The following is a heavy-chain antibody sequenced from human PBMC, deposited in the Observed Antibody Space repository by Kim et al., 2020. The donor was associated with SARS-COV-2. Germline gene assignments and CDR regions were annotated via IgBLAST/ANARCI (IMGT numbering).Heavy chain of an antibody. Sequence: GGSLRLSCAASEFTLSSYPMHWVRQAPGKGLEWVAVISYDDGSKKYYADSVKGRFTISRDNSKNTLYLQMNSLRPEDTAVYYCARAWRADTYGYDWYFDL. D-gene: IGHD5-18*01. J-gene: IGHJ2*01. CDR1: EFTLSSYP. CDR3: ARAWRADTYGYDWYFDL. V-gene: IGHV3-30-3*01. CDR2: ISYDDGSKK.